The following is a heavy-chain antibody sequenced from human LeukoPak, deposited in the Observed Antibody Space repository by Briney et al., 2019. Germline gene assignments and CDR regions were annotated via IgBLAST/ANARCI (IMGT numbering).Heavy chain of an antibody. CDR1: GFTVSSNY. D-gene: IGHD1-26*01. CDR3: ARGGAAPDY. J-gene: IGHJ4*02. Sequence: GGSLRLSCAASGFTVSSNYMSWVRQAPGKGLEWLANIKQDGSEKNCVDSVKGRFTISRDNAKNSMYLQLSSLRAEDTAVYYCARGGAAPDYWGQGTLVTVSS. V-gene: IGHV3-7*01. CDR2: IKQDGSEK.